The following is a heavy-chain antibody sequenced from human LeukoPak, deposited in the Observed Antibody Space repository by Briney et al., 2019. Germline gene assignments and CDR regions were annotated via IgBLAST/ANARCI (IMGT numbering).Heavy chain of an antibody. Sequence: GGSLRLSCVASGFPFSSYAMSWFRQAPGKGLKWVSSISGSGGSTYYADSVKGRFTISRDNSKNTLYLQMNSLRAEDTAVYYCAKDLAATQLSYFDYWGQGTLVTVSS. V-gene: IGHV3-23*01. CDR1: GFPFSSYA. D-gene: IGHD2-15*01. J-gene: IGHJ4*02. CDR2: ISGSGGST. CDR3: AKDLAATQLSYFDY.